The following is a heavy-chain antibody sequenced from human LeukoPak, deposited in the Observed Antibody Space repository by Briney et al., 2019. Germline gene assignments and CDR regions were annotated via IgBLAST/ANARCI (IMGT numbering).Heavy chain of an antibody. V-gene: IGHV3-33*06. CDR2: IWNDGSSK. CDR1: GLTFSHLG. D-gene: IGHD4-11*01. Sequence: PGSSLTLSCAASGLTFSHLGMHWVRQVPGRGLEWVAVIWNDGSSKYYADSVKGRFTISRDNFQNRVDLHMTSLRVEDTAIYYCAKDAQRGFDYSNSLEYWGQGTLVTVSS. J-gene: IGHJ4*02. CDR3: AKDAQRGFDYSNSLEY.